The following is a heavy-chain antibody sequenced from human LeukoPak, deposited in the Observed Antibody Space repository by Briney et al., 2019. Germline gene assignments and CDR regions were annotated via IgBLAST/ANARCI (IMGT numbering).Heavy chain of an antibody. CDR2: ISAYNGNT. J-gene: IGHJ4*02. CDR1: GYTFTGYY. V-gene: IGHV1-18*04. CDR3: ARLAAAVPTFDY. Sequence: ASVKVSCKASGYTFTGYYMHWVRQAPGQGLEWMGWISAYNGNTNYAQKLQGRVTMTTDTSTSTAYMELSRLRSDDTAVYYCARLAAAVPTFDYWGQGTLVTVSS. D-gene: IGHD6-13*01.